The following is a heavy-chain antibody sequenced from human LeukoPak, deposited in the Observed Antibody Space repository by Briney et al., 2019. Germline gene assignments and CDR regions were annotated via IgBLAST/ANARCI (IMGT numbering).Heavy chain of an antibody. CDR2: MNPNSGNT. D-gene: IGHD5-12*01. V-gene: IGHV1-8*03. CDR3: AGGGGKEWLDGYGYWFDP. J-gene: IGHJ5*02. CDR1: GGTFSSYA. Sequence: ASVKVSCKASGGTFSSYAISWVRQAPGQGLEWMGWMNPNSGNTGYAQKFQSRVTITRNTSISTAYTELCSLRSEDTAVYYCAGGGGKEWLDGYGYWFDPWGQGTLVTVSS.